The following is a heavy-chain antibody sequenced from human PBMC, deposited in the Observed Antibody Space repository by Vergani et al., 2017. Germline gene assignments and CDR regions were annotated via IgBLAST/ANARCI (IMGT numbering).Heavy chain of an antibody. Sequence: QAQLEESGPGLVKPSETLSLTCTVSCGSFNTYYWSWIRQSPGKGLEGIGYIYSTGSTNYNPSLNSRVTMSVDTSKNQFSLKLRSVTAADTAVYFCARVMYRDEASTGYRLEGMDIWVQGTTVTISS. V-gene: IGHV4-59*13. J-gene: IGHJ6*02. D-gene: IGHD3-9*01. CDR1: CGSFNTYY. CDR3: ARVMYRDEASTGYRLEGMDI. CDR2: IYSTGST.